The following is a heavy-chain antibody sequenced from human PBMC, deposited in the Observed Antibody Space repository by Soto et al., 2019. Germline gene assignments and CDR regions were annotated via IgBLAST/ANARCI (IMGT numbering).Heavy chain of an antibody. V-gene: IGHV4-39*07. J-gene: IGHJ2*01. CDR1: GGSISSSRCH. D-gene: IGHD4-4*01. CDR3: ARDGYSNPRYFDF. Sequence: PSETLSLTCTVSGGSISSSRCHWGWIRQPPGKGLEWIGKIKHSGSTNYNPSLKSRVTISVDTSRNQFSLKMTSVTTADTAVYYCARDGYSNPRYFDFWGRGTPVTSPQ. CDR2: IKHSGST.